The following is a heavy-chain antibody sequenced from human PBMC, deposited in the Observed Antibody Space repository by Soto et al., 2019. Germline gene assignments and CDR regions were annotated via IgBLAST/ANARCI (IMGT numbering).Heavy chain of an antibody. CDR1: GYTFTSYA. D-gene: IGHD2-15*01. J-gene: IGHJ6*02. CDR3: ARSGGVVATFYYYGMDV. Sequence: QVQLVQSGAEVKKPGASVKVSCKASGYTFTSYAMHWVRQAPGQRLEWMGWINAGNGNTKYSQKFQGRVTITRDTSASTAYMELSSLRSEDTAVYYCARSGGVVATFYYYGMDVWGQGTTVTVSS. CDR2: INAGNGNT. V-gene: IGHV1-3*01.